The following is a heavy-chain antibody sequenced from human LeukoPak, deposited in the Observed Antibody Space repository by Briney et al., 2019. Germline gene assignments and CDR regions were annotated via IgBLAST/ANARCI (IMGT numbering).Heavy chain of an antibody. CDR1: GGSISSYY. CDR2: SYYSGST. J-gene: IGHJ4*02. Sequence: SETLSLTCTVSGGSISSYYWSWIRQPPGKRLEWIGYSYYSGSTNYNPSLKSRVTISVDTSENQFSLKLSSVTAADTAVYYCARHGYYDSSGYYGFDYWGQGTLVTVSS. D-gene: IGHD3-22*01. CDR3: ARHGYYDSSGYYGFDY. V-gene: IGHV4-59*08.